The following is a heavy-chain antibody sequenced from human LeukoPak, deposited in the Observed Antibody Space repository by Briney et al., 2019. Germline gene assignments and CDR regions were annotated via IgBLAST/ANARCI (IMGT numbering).Heavy chain of an antibody. CDR1: GFTFTSSA. CDR2: IVVGSGNT. Sequence: GTSVKVSCKASGFTFTSSAMQWVRQARGQRLEWIGWIVVGSGNTNYAQKFQERVTITRDMSTSTAYMELSSLRSEDTAVYYCARGADSSNPGVWFDPWGQGTLVTVSS. V-gene: IGHV1-58*02. CDR3: ARGADSSNPGVWFDP. D-gene: IGHD3-22*01. J-gene: IGHJ5*02.